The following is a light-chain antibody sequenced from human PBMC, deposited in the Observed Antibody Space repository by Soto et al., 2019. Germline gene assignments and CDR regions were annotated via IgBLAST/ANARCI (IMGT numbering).Light chain of an antibody. CDR3: XSYAGSYTHV. CDR2: DVI. CDR1: SSDVGRYNF. V-gene: IGLV2-11*01. J-gene: IGLJ1*01. Sequence: QSALTQPRSVSGSPGQSVTISCTGTSSDVGRYNFVSWYQQHPDKAPKLMIYDVIKRPSGVPDRFSGSKSGNTASLTIYGXXXXXXXXXXCXSYAGSYTHVFGTGTKLTVL.